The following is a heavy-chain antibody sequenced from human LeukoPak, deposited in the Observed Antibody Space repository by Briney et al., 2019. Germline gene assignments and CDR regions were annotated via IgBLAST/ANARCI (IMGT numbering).Heavy chain of an antibody. CDR2: IKQDGSEK. D-gene: IGHD3-22*01. CDR3: ARYLSYYYDSSGYYYSLLFDY. Sequence: GGSLRLSCAASGFTFSSYWMSWIRQAPGKGLEWVANIKQDGSEKYYVDSVKGRFTISRDNAKNSLYLQMNSLRAEDTAVYYCARYLSYYYDSSGYYYSLLFDYWGQGTLVTVSS. CDR1: GFTFSSYW. J-gene: IGHJ4*02. V-gene: IGHV3-7*01.